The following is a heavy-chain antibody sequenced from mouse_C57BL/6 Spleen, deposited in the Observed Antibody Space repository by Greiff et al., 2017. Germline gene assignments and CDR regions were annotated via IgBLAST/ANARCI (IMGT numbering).Heavy chain of an antibody. CDR2: ISYDGSN. CDR1: GYSITSGYY. CDR3: AKFITTVVSYFDV. D-gene: IGHD1-1*01. J-gene: IGHJ1*03. V-gene: IGHV3-6*01. Sequence: EVKLVESGPGLVKPSQSLSLTCSVTGYSITSGYYWNWIRQFPGNKREWMGYISYDGSNNYNPSLKNRISITRDTSTNQFFLKLNSVTTEDTATYYCAKFITTVVSYFDVWGTGTTVTVSS.